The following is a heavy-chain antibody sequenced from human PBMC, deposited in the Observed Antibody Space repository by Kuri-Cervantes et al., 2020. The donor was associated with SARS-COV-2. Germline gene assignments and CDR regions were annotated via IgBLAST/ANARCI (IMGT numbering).Heavy chain of an antibody. V-gene: IGHV3-7*03. CDR1: GFTFTGYW. J-gene: IGHJ3*01. CDR3: ARDDRAGHFDV. CDR2: VRPDGNSK. Sequence: GGSLRLSCAASGFTFTGYWMSWVRQAPGKGLEWVGNVRPDGNSKGYVDDVKGRFTISRGNAKNSLYLQMDSLRAEDTAVYYCARDDRAGHFDVWGQGTMVTVSS. D-gene: IGHD3-10*01.